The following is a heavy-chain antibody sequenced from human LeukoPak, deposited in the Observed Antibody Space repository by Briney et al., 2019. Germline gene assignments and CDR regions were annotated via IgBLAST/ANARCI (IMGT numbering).Heavy chain of an antibody. Sequence: GGSLRLSCAASGFTFSSYAMSWVRQAPGKGLEWVSAISGSGGSTYYADSVKGRFTISRDNSKNTLYLQMNSLRAEDTAVYYCAKGARYFDWLLGGFLDYWGQGTLVTVSS. D-gene: IGHD3-9*01. CDR3: AKGARYFDWLLGGFLDY. J-gene: IGHJ4*02. CDR2: ISGSGGST. V-gene: IGHV3-23*01. CDR1: GFTFSSYA.